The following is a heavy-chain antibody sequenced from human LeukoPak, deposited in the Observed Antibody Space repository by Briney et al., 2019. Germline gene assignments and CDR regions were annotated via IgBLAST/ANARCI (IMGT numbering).Heavy chain of an antibody. J-gene: IGHJ4*02. V-gene: IGHV3-30*02. CDR3: ARVSGRQLWLPFDY. Sequence: GGSLRLSCAASGFTFSSYGMHWVRQAPGKGLEWVAFIRYDGSNKYYADPVKGRFTISRDNSKNTLYLQMNSLRAEDTAVYYCARVSGRQLWLPFDYWGQGTLVTVSS. D-gene: IGHD5-18*01. CDR2: IRYDGSNK. CDR1: GFTFSSYG.